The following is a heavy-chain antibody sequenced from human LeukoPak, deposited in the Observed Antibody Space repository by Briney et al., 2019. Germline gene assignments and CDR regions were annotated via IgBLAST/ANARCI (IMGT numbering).Heavy chain of an antibody. D-gene: IGHD6-19*01. CDR1: GFTFSRYG. Sequence: GRPLRLSCAASGFTFSRYGMPWVRGAPGKGLEWGAVISYDGSNKYYADSVKGRFTISRANSKTTLYLQMNSLRAEDTAVYYCAKLTHSSGWYGAQYFQHWGQGTLVTVSS. J-gene: IGHJ1*01. V-gene: IGHV3-30*18. CDR2: ISYDGSNK. CDR3: AKLTHSSGWYGAQYFQH.